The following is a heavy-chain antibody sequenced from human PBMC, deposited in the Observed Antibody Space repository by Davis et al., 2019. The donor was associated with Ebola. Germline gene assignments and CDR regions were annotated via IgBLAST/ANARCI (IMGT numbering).Heavy chain of an antibody. D-gene: IGHD4-17*01. Sequence: GESLKISCVASGFAFNNYAMSWVRQAPGKGLEWVSGISANGESPNYADSVKGRFTVSRDNSKNTLYLQMNSLRAEDTAVHYCAPSGRGDSAYYYYGMDVWGQGTTVTVSS. CDR2: ISANGESP. CDR1: GFAFNNYA. J-gene: IGHJ6*02. V-gene: IGHV3-23*01. CDR3: APSGRGDSAYYYYGMDV.